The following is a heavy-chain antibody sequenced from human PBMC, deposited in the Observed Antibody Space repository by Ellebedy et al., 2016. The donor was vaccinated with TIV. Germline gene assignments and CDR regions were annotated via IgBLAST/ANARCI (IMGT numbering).Heavy chain of an antibody. V-gene: IGHV3-23*01. D-gene: IGHD4/OR15-4a*01. Sequence: GESLKISXAASGFTFSNYAMSWVRQAPGKGLEWVSAISGIGGSTYYADSVKGRFTISRDNSKNTLYLQMNSLRAEDTALYFCAKVFAGRGFTYGALFFRHWGQGTLVTVSS. CDR3: AKVFAGRGFTYGALFFRH. CDR2: ISGIGGST. J-gene: IGHJ1*01. CDR1: GFTFSNYA.